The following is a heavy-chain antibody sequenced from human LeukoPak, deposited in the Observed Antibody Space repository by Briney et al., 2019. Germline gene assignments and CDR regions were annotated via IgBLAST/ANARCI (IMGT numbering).Heavy chain of an antibody. Sequence: GGSLRLSCAASGFTFSSYAMSWVRQAPGKGLEWVSAISGSGGSTYYADSVKGRFTISRDNSKNTLYPQMNSLRAEDTAVYYCAKARGYYDSSGYYFDYWGQGTLVTVSS. CDR3: AKARGYYDSSGYYFDY. CDR2: ISGSGGST. CDR1: GFTFSSYA. J-gene: IGHJ4*02. D-gene: IGHD3-22*01. V-gene: IGHV3-23*01.